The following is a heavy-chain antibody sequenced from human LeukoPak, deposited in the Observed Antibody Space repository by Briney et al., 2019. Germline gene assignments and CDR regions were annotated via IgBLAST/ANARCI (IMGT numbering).Heavy chain of an antibody. V-gene: IGHV3-20*04. Sequence: AGGSLRLSCAASGFTFDDYGRNWVRQAPGKGLEWVSGINWCSGSIGYADSVNGRFTISRDNAKNALYLQMNSLRAEDTALYFCARVRVVWDLDDAFDIWGQGTIVIVS. CDR1: GFTFDDYG. D-gene: IGHD1-26*01. CDR3: ARVRVVWDLDDAFDI. CDR2: INWCSGSI. J-gene: IGHJ3*02.